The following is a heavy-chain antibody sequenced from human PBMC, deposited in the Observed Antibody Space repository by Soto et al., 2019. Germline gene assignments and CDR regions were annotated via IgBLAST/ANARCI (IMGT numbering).Heavy chain of an antibody. CDR1: GFTFSSYW. J-gene: IGHJ6*02. D-gene: IGHD6-19*01. CDR3: ARDFRSSGWYAYYYYGMDV. V-gene: IGHV3-74*01. CDR2: INSDGSST. Sequence: GGSLRLSCAASGFTFSSYWMHWVRQAPGKGLVWVSRINSDGSSTSYADSVKGRFTISRDNAKNTLYLQMNSLRAEDTAVYYCARDFRSSGWYAYYYYGMDVWGQGTTVTVS.